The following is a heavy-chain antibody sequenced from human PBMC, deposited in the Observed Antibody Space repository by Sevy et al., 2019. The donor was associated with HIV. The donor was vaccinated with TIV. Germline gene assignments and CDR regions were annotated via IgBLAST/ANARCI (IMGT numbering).Heavy chain of an antibody. V-gene: IGHV6-1*01. Sequence: SQTLSLTCAISGDSVSSNSAVWNWIRQSPSRGLEWLGRTYYRSKWFYDYTTSVKSRITINPDTSKNQFSLQLNSVTPEDTAIYYCARTDDSVGSFDIWGQGTMVTVSS. D-gene: IGHD3-16*01. CDR3: ARTDDSVGSFDI. J-gene: IGHJ3*02. CDR1: GDSVSSNSAV. CDR2: TYYRSKWFY.